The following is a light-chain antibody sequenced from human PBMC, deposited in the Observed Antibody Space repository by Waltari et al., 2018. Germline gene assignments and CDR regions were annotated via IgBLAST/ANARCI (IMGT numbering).Light chain of an antibody. CDR1: TSTIGAGYD. Sequence: QSVLTQPPSVSGAPAQRVTISCPGSTSTIGAGYDAHLYHQLPPTAPKLLIYANEKRPSGVPDRFSGSKSGTLASLAISGLRTEDEADYYCQSYDTSLSGWVFGSGTKVTVL. V-gene: IGLV1-40*01. CDR3: QSYDTSLSGWV. CDR2: ANE. J-gene: IGLJ6*01.